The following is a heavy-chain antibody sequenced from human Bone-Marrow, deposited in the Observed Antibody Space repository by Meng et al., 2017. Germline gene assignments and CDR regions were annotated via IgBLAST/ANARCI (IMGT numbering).Heavy chain of an antibody. V-gene: IGHV1-18*01. J-gene: IGHJ2*01. CDR2: ISAYNGNT. CDR1: GYTFTSYG. Sequence: ASVKVSCKASGYTFTSYGISWVRQAPGQGLEWMGWISAYNGNTNYAQKLQGRVTMTTDTSTSTAYMELRSLRSDDTAVYYCARDTAGYGSGSYYNADWYFDLWGRGTLV. CDR3: ARDTAGYGSGSYYNADWYFDL. D-gene: IGHD3-10*01.